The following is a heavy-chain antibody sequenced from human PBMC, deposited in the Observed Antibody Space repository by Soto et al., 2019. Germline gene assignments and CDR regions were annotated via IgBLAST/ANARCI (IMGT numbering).Heavy chain of an antibody. V-gene: IGHV3-66*01. D-gene: IGHD2-2*01. Sequence: EVQLVESGGGLVQPGGSLRLSCAASGFIVSRNYMTWLRQAPGKGLEWVSVINNGGGTYYTESVKGRFTISRDNSKNTLYLEMNNLRAEDTAVYYCATGEYTHAATGYWGHGTLVTVSS. J-gene: IGHJ4*03. CDR1: GFIVSRNY. CDR3: ATGEYTHAATGY. CDR2: INNGGGT.